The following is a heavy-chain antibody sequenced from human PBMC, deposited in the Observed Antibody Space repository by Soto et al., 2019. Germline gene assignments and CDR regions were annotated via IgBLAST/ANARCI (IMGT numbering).Heavy chain of an antibody. D-gene: IGHD1-26*01. CDR3: ASGGSVYWYFEL. J-gene: IGHJ2*01. V-gene: IGHV1-3*01. CDR2: INAGNGNT. CDR1: GYTFTSYA. Sequence: QVQLVQSGAEVKKPGASVKVSCKASGYTFTSYAMHWVRQAPGQRLEWMGWINAGNGNTKYSQKFQGRVTITRDTTASTAYMELSSLRSEDTAVYYCASGGSVYWYFELWGRGTLVTVSS.